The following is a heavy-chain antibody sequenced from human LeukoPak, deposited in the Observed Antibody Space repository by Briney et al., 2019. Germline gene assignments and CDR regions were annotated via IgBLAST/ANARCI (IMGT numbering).Heavy chain of an antibody. CDR3: ARDPPPYGDYTNYYFDL. J-gene: IGHJ2*01. Sequence: SETLSLTCTVSGGSISSGAYYWSWIRQHPGKGLEWIGYIYYSGRTYYNPSLRSRVTISVDTSKNQFSLRLSSVTAADTAVYYCARDPPPYGDYTNYYFDLWGRGTLVTVSS. V-gene: IGHV4-61*08. CDR2: IYYSGRT. D-gene: IGHD4-17*01. CDR1: GGSISSGAYY.